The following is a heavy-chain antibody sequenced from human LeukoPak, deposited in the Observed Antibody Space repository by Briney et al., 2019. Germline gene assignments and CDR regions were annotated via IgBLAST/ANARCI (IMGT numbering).Heavy chain of an antibody. J-gene: IGHJ5*02. CDR1: GYTFTNYI. D-gene: IGHD1-26*01. V-gene: IGHV1-18*01. Sequence: ASVKVSCKASGYTFTNYIISWVRQAPGQGLEWMGWISAYNGNTNYAQKLQGRVTMTTDTSTATAYMELRSLRSDDTAVYYCASGGNYFRFDPWGQGTLVTVSS. CDR3: ASGGNYFRFDP. CDR2: ISAYNGNT.